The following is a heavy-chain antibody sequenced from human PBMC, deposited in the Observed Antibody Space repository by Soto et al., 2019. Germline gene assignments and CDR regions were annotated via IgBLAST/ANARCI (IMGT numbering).Heavy chain of an antibody. CDR1: GFTFSSYG. D-gene: IGHD3-10*01. Sequence: QVQLVESGGGVVQPGRSLRLSCAASGFTFSSYGMHWVSQAPGKGLEWVAVISYDGSNKYYADSVRGRFTISRDNSKNTMYLHMNSLRVEDTAVYYCATDRRRVVIQGPLQHWGQGTLFTVSS. CDR2: ISYDGSNK. V-gene: IGHV3-30*03. J-gene: IGHJ1*01. CDR3: ATDRRRVVIQGPLQH.